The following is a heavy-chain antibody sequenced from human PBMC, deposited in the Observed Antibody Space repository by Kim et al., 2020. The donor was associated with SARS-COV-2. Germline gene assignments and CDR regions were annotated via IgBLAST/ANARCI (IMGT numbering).Heavy chain of an antibody. D-gene: IGHD3-10*01. CDR3: ARGVLLWFGELPAYFDY. CDR2: INHSGST. CDR1: GGSFSGYY. V-gene: IGHV4-34*01. Sequence: SETLSLTCAVYGGSFSGYYWSWIRQPPGKGLEWIGEINHSGSTNYNPSLKSRVTISVDTSKNQFSLKLSSVTAADTAVYYCARGVLLWFGELPAYFDYWGQGTLVTVSS. J-gene: IGHJ4*02.